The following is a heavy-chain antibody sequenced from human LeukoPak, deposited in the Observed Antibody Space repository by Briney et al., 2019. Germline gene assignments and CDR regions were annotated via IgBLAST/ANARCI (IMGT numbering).Heavy chain of an antibody. CDR2: ISSDGNKK. CDR1: GFTFSSYA. V-gene: IGHV3-30-3*01. CDR3: ARDKRSSGYSLDY. D-gene: IGHD3-22*01. J-gene: IGHJ4*02. Sequence: GGSLRLSCAASGFTFSSYAIHWVRQAPGKGLEWVAAISSDGNKKYYSDSVKGRFTISRDNTNNTLYLLVNSLTTEDTAVFYCARDKRSSGYSLDYWGQGTLVTVSS.